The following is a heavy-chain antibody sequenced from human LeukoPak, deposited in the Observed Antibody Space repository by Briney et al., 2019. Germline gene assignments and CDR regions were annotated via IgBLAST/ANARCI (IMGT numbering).Heavy chain of an antibody. CDR1: GFTFDDYA. Sequence: GGSLGLSCAASGFTFDDYAMHWVRQAPGKGLEWVSGISWNSGSIGYADSVKGRFTISRDNAKNSLYLQMNSLRAEDTALYYCAKDIGYYVFDYRGQGTLVTVSS. V-gene: IGHV3-9*01. CDR3: AKDIGYYVFDY. CDR2: ISWNSGSI. D-gene: IGHD2/OR15-2a*01. J-gene: IGHJ4*02.